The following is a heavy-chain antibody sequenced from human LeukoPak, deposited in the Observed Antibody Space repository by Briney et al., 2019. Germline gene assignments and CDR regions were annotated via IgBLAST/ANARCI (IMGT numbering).Heavy chain of an antibody. V-gene: IGHV3-23*01. D-gene: IGHD6-13*01. CDR1: GFTFSSYS. J-gene: IGHJ4*02. CDR2: ISGSGGST. Sequence: GGSLRLSCAASGFTFSSYSMNWVRQAPGKGLEGVSAISGSGGSTYYADSVKGRFTISRDNSKNTLYLQMNSLRAEDTAVYYCAKEDFSIAAAGAFGYWGQGTLVTVSS. CDR3: AKEDFSIAAAGAFGY.